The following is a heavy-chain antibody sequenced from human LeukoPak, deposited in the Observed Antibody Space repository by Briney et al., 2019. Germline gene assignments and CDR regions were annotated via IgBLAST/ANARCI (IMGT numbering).Heavy chain of an antibody. CDR1: GFTVSSNY. V-gene: IGHV3-66*01. J-gene: IGHJ4*02. Sequence: GGSLRLSCAASGFTVSSNYMSWVRQAPGKGLEWVSVIYSGGSTYYADSGKGSFTITRDNSKNTLYLKMNSLGAEDTAVYYCAGIQLWSPFDYWGQGTLVTVSS. CDR2: IYSGGST. D-gene: IGHD5-18*01. CDR3: AGIQLWSPFDY.